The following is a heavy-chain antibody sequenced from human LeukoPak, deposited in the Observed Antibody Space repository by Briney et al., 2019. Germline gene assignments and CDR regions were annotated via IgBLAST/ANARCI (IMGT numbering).Heavy chain of an antibody. V-gene: IGHV4-4*07. Sequence: SETLSLTCTVSGGSISSYYWSWIRQPAGKGLEWIGRIYTSGSTNYNPSLKSRVTMSADTSKNQFSLKLSSVTAADTAVYYCARTTAVTYYDFWSGYYPTDNWFDPWGQGTLVTVSS. CDR3: ARTTAVTYYDFWSGYYPTDNWFDP. J-gene: IGHJ5*02. D-gene: IGHD3-3*01. CDR2: IYTSGST. CDR1: GGSISSYY.